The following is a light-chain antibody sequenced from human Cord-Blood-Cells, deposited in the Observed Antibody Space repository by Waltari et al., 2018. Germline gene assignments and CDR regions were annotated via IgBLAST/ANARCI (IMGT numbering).Light chain of an antibody. Sequence: DIQMTQSPSSLSASEGDRVTITCRASQSISSYLNWYQQKPVKAPKILIYAASSLQSGVPSRFSGSGSGTDFTLTISSLQPEDFATYYCQQSYSTPPTFGGGTKVEIK. CDR2: AAS. CDR3: QQSYSTPPT. V-gene: IGKV1-39*01. J-gene: IGKJ4*01. CDR1: QSISSY.